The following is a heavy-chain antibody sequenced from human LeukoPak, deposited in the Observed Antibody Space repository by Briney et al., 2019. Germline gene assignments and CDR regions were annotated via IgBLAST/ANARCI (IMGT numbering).Heavy chain of an antibody. CDR3: AKDLGPRGYCSSTSCFELGAFDY. D-gene: IGHD2-2*01. J-gene: IGHJ4*02. Sequence: GGSLRLSCAASGFTFSSYAMNWVRQAPGKGLEWVSAISGRGGSTYYADSVKGRFTISRDNSKNTLYLQMNSLRAEDTAVYYCAKDLGPRGYCSSTSCFELGAFDYWGQGTLVTVSS. CDR2: ISGRGGST. CDR1: GFTFSSYA. V-gene: IGHV3-23*01.